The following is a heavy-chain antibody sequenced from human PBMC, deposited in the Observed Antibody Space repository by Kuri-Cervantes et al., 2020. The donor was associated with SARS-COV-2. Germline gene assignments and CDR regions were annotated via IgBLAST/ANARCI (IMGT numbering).Heavy chain of an antibody. D-gene: IGHD1-26*01. CDR2: IKQDGSEE. Sequence: GGSLRLSCAASGFIFSNYWMTWVRQAPGKGLEWVANIKQDGSEEFYVDSVKGRFTVSRDNAKKSLLLQMNSLRAEDTAVYYCARDLLTQGWFDPWGQGTLVTVSS. CDR3: ARDLLTQGWFDP. J-gene: IGHJ5*02. CDR1: GFIFSNYW. V-gene: IGHV3-7*01.